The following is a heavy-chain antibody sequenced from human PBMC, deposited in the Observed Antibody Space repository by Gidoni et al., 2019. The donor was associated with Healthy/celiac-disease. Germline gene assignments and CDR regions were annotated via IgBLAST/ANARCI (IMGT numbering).Heavy chain of an antibody. CDR1: AFPFSDYY. CDR3: AREELQVVHYYGMDV. D-gene: IGHD1-26*01. J-gene: IGHJ6*02. V-gene: IGHV3-11*01. CDR2: TSSSGSTI. Sequence: QVQLVESGGGLVKPGRSLRLSCSPSAFPFSDYYMSWRRQAPGKGVEWVSYTSSSGSTIYYADSVKGRFTISRDNAKNSLYLQMNSLRAEDTAVYYCAREELQVVHYYGMDVWGQGTTVTVSS.